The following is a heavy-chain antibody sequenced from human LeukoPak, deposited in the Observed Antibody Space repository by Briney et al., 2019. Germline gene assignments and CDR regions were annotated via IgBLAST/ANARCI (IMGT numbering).Heavy chain of an antibody. CDR1: GYTFAAFY. J-gene: IGHJ5*02. Sequence: ASVKVSCKASGYTFAAFYIHWVRQAPGQGLEWMGRINPNSGDTIYAQNFQGRVTMTRDTSITTGYMELRGLTSDDTAVYYCGRGNLSFDHWGQGTLVTVSS. CDR2: INPNSGDT. V-gene: IGHV1-2*06. CDR3: GRGNLSFDH.